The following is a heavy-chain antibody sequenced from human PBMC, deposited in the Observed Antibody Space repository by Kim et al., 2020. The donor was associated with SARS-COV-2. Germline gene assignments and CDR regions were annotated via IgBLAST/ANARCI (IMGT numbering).Heavy chain of an antibody. Sequence: SETLSLTCTVSSVSINIGGYYWSWARQHPGKGLEYIGYIYYNGRTDYNPSLKSRVSISLDRSQNQFSLNLTSVTAADTAVYYCARIADYDMYYFDYWGRG. V-gene: IGHV4-31*03. CDR1: SVSINIGGYY. CDR2: IYYNGRT. CDR3: ARIADYDMYYFDY. J-gene: IGHJ4*02. D-gene: IGHD3-22*01.